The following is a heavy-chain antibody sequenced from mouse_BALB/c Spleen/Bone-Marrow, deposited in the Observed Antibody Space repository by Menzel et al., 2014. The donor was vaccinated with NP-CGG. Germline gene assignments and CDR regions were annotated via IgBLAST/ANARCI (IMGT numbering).Heavy chain of an antibody. Sequence: EVHLVESGPELVKPGASVKISCKPSGYTFTEYTMHWVKQSHGKSLEWIGGINPNNGGTSYNQKFKGKATLTVDKSSSTAYMELRSLTSEDSAVCYCAEDYDLYAMDYWGQGTSVTVSS. CDR3: AEDYDLYAMDY. CDR1: GYTFTEYT. CDR2: INPNNGGT. D-gene: IGHD2-4*01. V-gene: IGHV1-18*01. J-gene: IGHJ4*01.